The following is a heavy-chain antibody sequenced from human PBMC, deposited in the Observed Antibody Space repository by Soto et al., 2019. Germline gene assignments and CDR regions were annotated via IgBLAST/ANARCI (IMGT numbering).Heavy chain of an antibody. V-gene: IGHV4-34*01. CDR3: ARRYSGSGYYES. CDR1: GVSFSGYF. D-gene: IGHD5-12*01. J-gene: IGHJ4*02. Sequence: QAQLQQWGAGLLKPSETLSLTCSFHGVSFSGYFWSWIRRPPGKGLEWIVEINQSGTTHYNPSLKSRLTISVNTSTNQIALNLTSVTAADTAVYYCARRYSGSGYYESWGQGSPVTISP. CDR2: INQSGTT.